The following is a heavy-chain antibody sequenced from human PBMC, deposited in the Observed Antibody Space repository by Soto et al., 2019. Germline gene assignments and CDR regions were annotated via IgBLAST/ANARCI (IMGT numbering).Heavy chain of an antibody. CDR2: IYPGDSDT. CDR1: GYSFTSYW. CDR3: ARLKGEEQLVSYYYYAIDV. D-gene: IGHD6-6*01. V-gene: IGHV5-51*01. Sequence: PGESLKISCKGSGYSFTSYWIAWVRQMPGKGLEWMGIIYPGDSDTRYSPSFQGQVTISADKSISTAYLQWSSLTASATAMYYCARLKGEEQLVSYYYYAIDVWGQGTTVTVSS. J-gene: IGHJ6*02.